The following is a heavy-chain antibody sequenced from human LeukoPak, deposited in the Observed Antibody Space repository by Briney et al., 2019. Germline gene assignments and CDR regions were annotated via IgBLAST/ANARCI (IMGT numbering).Heavy chain of an antibody. J-gene: IGHJ4*02. CDR3: AILGSGYNPTVDY. V-gene: IGHV3-30*03. CDR1: GFTFSSYG. D-gene: IGHD5-24*01. Sequence: PGGSLRLSCAASGFTFSSYGMHWVRQAPGKGLEWVAVISYDGSNKYYADSVKGRVTISRDNSKNTLYLQMNSLRAEDTAVYYCAILGSGYNPTVDYWGQGTLVTVSS. CDR2: ISYDGSNK.